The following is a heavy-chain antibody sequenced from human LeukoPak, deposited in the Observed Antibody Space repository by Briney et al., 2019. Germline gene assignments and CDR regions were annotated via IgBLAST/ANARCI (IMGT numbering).Heavy chain of an antibody. Sequence: GGSLRLSCAASGFXFSISAMSWVRQAPGKGLEWVSTISRGTGSTYYADSVKGRFTISRDNSKNTLYLQMNSLRAEDTAVYYCAKGGGNGPFDYWGQGTLVTVSS. J-gene: IGHJ4*02. V-gene: IGHV3-23*01. CDR3: AKGGGNGPFDY. D-gene: IGHD4-23*01. CDR1: GFXFSISA. CDR2: ISRGTGST.